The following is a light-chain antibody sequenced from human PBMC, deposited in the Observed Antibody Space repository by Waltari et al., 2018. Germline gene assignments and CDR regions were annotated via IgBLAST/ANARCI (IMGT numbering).Light chain of an antibody. CDR3: QQYYETPVS. V-gene: IGKV3-20*01. J-gene: IGKJ2*03. Sequence: VLTHSPGTLSLSPGDRATISCRASQSVSNFLAWYQQKPGQAPRLLIYDASNRATGIPDRFSGSGSGTDFTLTISRLEPEDFAVYYCQQYYETPVSFGQGTKMEIK. CDR1: QSVSNF. CDR2: DAS.